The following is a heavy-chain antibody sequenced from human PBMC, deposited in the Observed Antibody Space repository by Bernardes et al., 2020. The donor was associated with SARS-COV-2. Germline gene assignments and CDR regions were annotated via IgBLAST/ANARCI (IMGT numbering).Heavy chain of an antibody. Sequence: LSLTCTVSGGSFSTYYWSWIRQPAGEGLEWIGRIDTRGSTIYNPSLQSRVIMSVDTLKSQFSLSLSSVTAADTALYYCARSRGGYDHLDYWGQGTLVTVSS. J-gene: IGHJ4*02. CDR2: IDTRGST. V-gene: IGHV4-4*07. CDR3: ARSRGGYDHLDY. D-gene: IGHD5-12*01. CDR1: GGSFSTYY.